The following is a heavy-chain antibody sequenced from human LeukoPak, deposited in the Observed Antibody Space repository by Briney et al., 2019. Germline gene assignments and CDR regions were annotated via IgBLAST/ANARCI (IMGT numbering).Heavy chain of an antibody. Sequence: PGRSLRLSCAASRFTFDDYAMHWVRQAPGNGLEWLSIISWNSGYIGYADSVKCRFTISRDNAKNSLYLQMDSLRAEDTAFYYCANVQGTYSSGFFFDYWGQGTLVTVSS. J-gene: IGHJ4*02. V-gene: IGHV3-9*01. CDR3: ANVQGTYSSGFFFDY. CDR2: ISWNSGYI. D-gene: IGHD6-19*01. CDR1: RFTFDDYA.